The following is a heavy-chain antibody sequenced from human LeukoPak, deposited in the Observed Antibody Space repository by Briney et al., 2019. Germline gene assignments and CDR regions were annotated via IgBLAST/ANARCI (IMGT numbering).Heavy chain of an antibody. Sequence: GGSLRLSCAASGFTFSSYGMHWVRQAPGKGLEWVSAISGSGGSTYYADSVKGRFTISRDNSKNTLYLQMNSLRAEDTAVYYCAKSPHYYDSSGPPGYFDYWGQGTLVTVSS. V-gene: IGHV3-23*01. CDR1: GFTFSSYG. CDR2: ISGSGGST. D-gene: IGHD3-22*01. J-gene: IGHJ4*02. CDR3: AKSPHYYDSSGPPGYFDY.